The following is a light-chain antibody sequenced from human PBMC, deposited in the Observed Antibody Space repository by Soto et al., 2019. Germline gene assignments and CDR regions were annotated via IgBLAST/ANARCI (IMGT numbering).Light chain of an antibody. Sequence: QSALTQHPSVSGSPGQSVAISCTGTSSDVGSYNRVAWYQQPPGTAPKLIIYDVTNRPSGVPDRFSGSKSGNTASLTISGLQAEDEADYYCNSFTTSSTYVFGTGTKVTVL. CDR1: SSDVGSYNR. J-gene: IGLJ1*01. CDR2: DVT. V-gene: IGLV2-18*02. CDR3: NSFTTSSTYV.